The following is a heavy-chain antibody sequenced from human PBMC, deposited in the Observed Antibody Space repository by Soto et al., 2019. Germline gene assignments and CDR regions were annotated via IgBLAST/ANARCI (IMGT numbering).Heavy chain of an antibody. CDR1: GDTDTNYV. Sequence: QVQLVQSGAEVKKPGSSVKVSCKASGDTDTNYVISWVRQAPGQGLEWMGGIFPKFGTTYSAQKLQDRLTITADESTSTVYTQLSSLRLDDTAVYYCEAEMTFGKLSVVWGQGTTVTVCS. D-gene: IGHD3-16*02. V-gene: IGHV1-69*01. CDR2: IFPKFGTT. J-gene: IGHJ6*02. CDR3: EAEMTFGKLSVV.